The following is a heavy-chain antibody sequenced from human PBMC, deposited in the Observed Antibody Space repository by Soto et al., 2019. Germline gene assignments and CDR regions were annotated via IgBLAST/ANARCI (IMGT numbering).Heavy chain of an antibody. CDR2: IYYSGST. Sequence: QVQLQESGPGLVKPSETLSLTCTVSGGSISSYYWSWIRQPPGKGLEWIGYIYYSGSTKYNPSLKSRVTIAVDTSKNQFSLKLSSVTAADTAVYYCARGRGDTAMAWYYWGQGTLVTVSS. CDR3: ARGRGDTAMAWYY. D-gene: IGHD5-18*01. J-gene: IGHJ4*02. CDR1: GGSISSYY. V-gene: IGHV4-59*01.